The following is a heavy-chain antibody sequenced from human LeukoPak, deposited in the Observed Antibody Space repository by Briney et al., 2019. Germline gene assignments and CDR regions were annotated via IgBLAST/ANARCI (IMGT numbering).Heavy chain of an antibody. D-gene: IGHD2-8*01. CDR2: IYYSGST. J-gene: IGHJ4*02. Sequence: SETLSLTCTVSGGSISSTTHYWSWIRQPPGKGLEWIGYIYYSGSTNYNPSLKSRVTISVDTSKNQFSLKLSSVTAADTAVYYCASSLYCTNGVCFDYWGQGTLVTVSS. CDR1: GGSISSTTHY. V-gene: IGHV4-61*01. CDR3: ASSLYCTNGVCFDY.